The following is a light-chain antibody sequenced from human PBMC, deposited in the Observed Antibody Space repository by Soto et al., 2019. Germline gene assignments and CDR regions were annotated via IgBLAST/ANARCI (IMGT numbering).Light chain of an antibody. V-gene: IGKV3-20*01. CDR3: QQYDT. J-gene: IGKJ2*01. Sequence: IVLTQSPGTLSLSPGERATLSCRASQSVSSSDLAWYQQKPGQAPRLLIYSASSSPTGIPDRFSGSGSGTDFTLTISRLEPEDFAVYYCQQYDTFGQGTKLQIK. CDR2: SAS. CDR1: QSVSSSD.